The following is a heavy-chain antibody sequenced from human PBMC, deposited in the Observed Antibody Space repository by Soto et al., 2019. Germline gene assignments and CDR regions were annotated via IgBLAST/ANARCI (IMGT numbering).Heavy chain of an antibody. Sequence: EVQLVESGGGLVKPGGSLRLSCAASGFTFSSYSMNWVRQAPGKGLEWVSSISSSSSSIYYEDSVKGRFTISRDNAKNSLYLQMNSLRAEDTAVYYCAREVKYSSSFSDYWGQGTLVTVSS. CDR2: ISSSSSSI. V-gene: IGHV3-21*01. J-gene: IGHJ4*02. CDR3: AREVKYSSSFSDY. CDR1: GFTFSSYS. D-gene: IGHD6-6*01.